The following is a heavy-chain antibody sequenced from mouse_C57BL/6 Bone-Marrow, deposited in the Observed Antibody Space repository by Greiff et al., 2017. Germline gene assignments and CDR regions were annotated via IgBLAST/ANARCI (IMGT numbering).Heavy chain of an antibody. J-gene: IGHJ2*01. CDR2: ISYDGSH. D-gene: IGHD1-1*01. CDR3: ARDYYGSSFYFDY. CDR1: GYSITSGYY. V-gene: IGHV3-6*01. Sequence: VQLQQSGPGLVKPSQSLSLTCSVTGYSITSGYYWNWIRQFPGNKLEWMGYISYDGSHNYHPSLKNRISITRDTSKNQFFLKLNSVTTEDTATYYFARDYYGSSFYFDYWGQGTTLTVSS.